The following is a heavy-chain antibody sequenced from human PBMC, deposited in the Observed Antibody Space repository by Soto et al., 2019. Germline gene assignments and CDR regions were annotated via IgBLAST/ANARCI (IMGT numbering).Heavy chain of an antibody. Sequence: SETLSLTCTVSGGSISSGGYYWSWIRQHPGKGLEWIGYIYYSGSTYYNPSLKSRVTISVDTSKNQFSLKLSSVTAADTAVYYCARDRAYSSSSGKNNWFDPWGQGTLVTVSS. CDR3: ARDRAYSSSSGKNNWFDP. J-gene: IGHJ5*02. CDR1: GGSISSGGYY. CDR2: IYYSGST. V-gene: IGHV4-31*03. D-gene: IGHD6-6*01.